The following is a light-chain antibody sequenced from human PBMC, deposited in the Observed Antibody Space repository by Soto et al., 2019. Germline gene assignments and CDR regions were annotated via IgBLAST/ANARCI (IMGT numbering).Light chain of an antibody. CDR2: SNS. V-gene: IGLV1-44*01. CDR3: STWDDSLNGLI. CDR1: SSNIKTNG. Sequence: QAVVAQPPSASGTPGQTVTISCSGGSSNIKTNGVSWYQQVPGAAPKLLIYSNSQRPSGAPDRFSGSKSGTSASLAISGLQSEDEATYHCSTWDDSLNGLIFGGGTKLTV. J-gene: IGLJ2*01.